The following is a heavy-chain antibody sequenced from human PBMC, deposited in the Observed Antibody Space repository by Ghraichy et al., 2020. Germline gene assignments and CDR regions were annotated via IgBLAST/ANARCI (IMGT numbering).Heavy chain of an antibody. D-gene: IGHD6-19*01. Sequence: GGSLRLSCAASGFTFSNYWMNWVRQAPGKGLEWVATIKEDESEKNYVDSVKGRFTVSRDSMKNSVSLQMSSLRAEDTAVYYCAIGSGWTSEHWGQGTLVTVSS. CDR2: IKEDESEK. J-gene: IGHJ1*01. CDR1: GFTFSNYW. CDR3: AIGSGWTSEH. V-gene: IGHV3-7*03.